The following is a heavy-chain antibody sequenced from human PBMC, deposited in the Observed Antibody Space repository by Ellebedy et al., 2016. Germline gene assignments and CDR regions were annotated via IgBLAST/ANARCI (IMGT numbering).Heavy chain of an antibody. CDR1: GGSINSYY. V-gene: IGHV4-4*07. Sequence: SETLSLXXTVSGGSINSYYWSWIRQPAGKGLEWIGRIYAPGSTNYNPSLKSRVSMSLDTSKNQFSLNLRSVTAADTAVYYCAKENNIVVSARFDPWGQGILVTVSS. CDR3: AKENNIVVSARFDP. D-gene: IGHD3-16*02. CDR2: IYAPGST. J-gene: IGHJ5*02.